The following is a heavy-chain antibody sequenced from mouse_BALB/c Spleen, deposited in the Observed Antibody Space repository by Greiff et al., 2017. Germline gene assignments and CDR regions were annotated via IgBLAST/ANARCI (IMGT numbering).Heavy chain of an antibody. Sequence: QVQLQQSGPELVKPGASVKISCKASGYTFTSYAMNWVKQRPGQGLEWIGWIYPGDGSTKYNEKFKGKATLTADKSSSTAYMQLSSLTSENSAVYFCARSGHWRYFDYWGQGTTLTVSS. CDR3: ARSGHWRYFDY. V-gene: IGHV1S56*01. CDR2: IYPGDGST. D-gene: IGHD3-3*01. CDR1: GYTFTSYA. J-gene: IGHJ2*01.